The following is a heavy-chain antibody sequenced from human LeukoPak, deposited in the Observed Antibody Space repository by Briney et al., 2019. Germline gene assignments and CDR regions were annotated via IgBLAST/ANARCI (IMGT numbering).Heavy chain of an antibody. Sequence: ASVKVSCKASGYTFTSYAMHWVRQAPGQRLEWMGWINAGNGNTKYSQKFQGRVTITRDTSASTAYMELSGLRSEDTAVYYCARDGRLYSSGWYRPFDYWGQGTLVTVSS. CDR2: INAGNGNT. D-gene: IGHD6-19*01. J-gene: IGHJ4*02. CDR1: GYTFTSYA. V-gene: IGHV1-3*01. CDR3: ARDGRLYSSGWYRPFDY.